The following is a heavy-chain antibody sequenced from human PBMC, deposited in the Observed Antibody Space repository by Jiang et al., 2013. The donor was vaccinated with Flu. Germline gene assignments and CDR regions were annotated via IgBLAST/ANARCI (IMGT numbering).Heavy chain of an antibody. J-gene: IGHJ5*02. CDR2: IYYSGST. CDR3: ARLPTVVVTAIGWFDP. CDR1: GGSISSSSYY. V-gene: IGHV4-39*01. Sequence: GLVKPSETLSLTCTVSGGSISSSSYYWGWIRQPPGKGLEWIGSIYYSGSTYYNPSLKSRVTISVDTSKNQFSLKLSSVTAADTAVYYCARLPTVVVTAIGWFDPWGQGTLVTVSS. D-gene: IGHD2-21*02.